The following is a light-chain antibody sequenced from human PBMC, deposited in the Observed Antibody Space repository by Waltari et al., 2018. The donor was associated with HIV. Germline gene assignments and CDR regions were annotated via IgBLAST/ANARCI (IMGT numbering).Light chain of an antibody. CDR2: EVS. CDR3: ASYAGHDRFVL. CDR1: SGDIGHYDY. V-gene: IGLV2-8*01. Sequence: QPALIQPPSASGSPGQSVTISSTGTSGDIGHYDYVSWYQQHPGKAPQIIIYEVSQRSSGVPDRFSGSKSGNTASLTVSGLQAEDEADYYCASYAGHDRFVLLGGGTKVTVL. J-gene: IGLJ2*01.